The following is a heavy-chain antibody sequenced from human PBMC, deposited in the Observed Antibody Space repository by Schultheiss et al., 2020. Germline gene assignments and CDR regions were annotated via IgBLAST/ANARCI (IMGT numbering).Heavy chain of an antibody. CDR1: GFTFDDYA. Sequence: GESLKISCAASGFTFDDYAMHWVRQAPGKGLEWIAYITYKGVTKHYADSVKGRFTISRDNSKKTLYLQMNSLRAEDTAVYYCARVRLSAQYAFDIWGQGTMVTVSS. CDR2: ITYKGVTK. CDR3: ARVRLSAQYAFDI. D-gene: IGHD2/OR15-2a*01. V-gene: IGHV3-48*01. J-gene: IGHJ3*02.